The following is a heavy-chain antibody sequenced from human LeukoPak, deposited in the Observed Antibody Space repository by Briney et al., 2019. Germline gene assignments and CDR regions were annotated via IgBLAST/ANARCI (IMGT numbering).Heavy chain of an antibody. Sequence: GESRQISGQCSGYSFTSYWIGWVRQLPGKGLEWMGIIYPGDSDTRYSPSFQGQVTISADKSISTAYLQWSSLKASDTAMYYCARAPHYDYVWGSPGAFDIWGQGTMVTVSS. J-gene: IGHJ3*02. CDR3: ARAPHYDYVWGSPGAFDI. D-gene: IGHD3-16*01. V-gene: IGHV5-51*01. CDR2: IYPGDSDT. CDR1: GYSFTSYW.